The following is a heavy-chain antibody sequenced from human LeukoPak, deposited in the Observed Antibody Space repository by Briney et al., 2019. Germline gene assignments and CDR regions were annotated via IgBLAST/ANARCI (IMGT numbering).Heavy chain of an antibody. J-gene: IGHJ4*02. V-gene: IGHV4-30-4*08. Sequence: TLSLTCTVSGGSISSADYYWSWIRQPPGKGLEWIGYIYYSGTTYYNPSLKSRLTISVDTSKNQFSLELSSVTAADTAVYYCARGSNWGVIYFDNWGQGTLVTVSS. CDR1: GGSISSADYY. CDR3: ARGSNWGVIYFDN. D-gene: IGHD7-27*01. CDR2: IYYSGTT.